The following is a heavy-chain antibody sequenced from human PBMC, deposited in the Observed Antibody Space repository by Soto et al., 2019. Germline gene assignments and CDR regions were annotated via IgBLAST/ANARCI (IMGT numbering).Heavy chain of an antibody. V-gene: IGHV3-30*18. CDR1: GFTFSSYG. CDR3: AKGGPSGYYGMDV. J-gene: IGHJ6*02. CDR2: ISYDGSNK. D-gene: IGHD3-10*01. Sequence: QPGGSLRLSCAASGFTFSSYGMHWVRQAPGKGLEWVAVISYDGSNKYYADSVKGRFTISRDNSKNTLYLQMNSLRAEDTAVYYCAKGGPSGYYGMDVWGQGTTVTVSS.